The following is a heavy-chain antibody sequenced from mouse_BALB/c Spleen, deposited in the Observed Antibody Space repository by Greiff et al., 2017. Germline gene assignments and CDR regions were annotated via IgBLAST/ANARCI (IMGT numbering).Heavy chain of an antibody. V-gene: IGHV7-3*02. CDR3: ARVYGNYWYFDV. Sequence: EVMLVESGGGLVQPGGSLRLSCATSGFTFTDYYMSWVRQPPGKALEWLGFIRNKANGYTTEYSASVKGRFTISRDNSQSILYLQMNTLRAEDSATYYCARVYGNYWYFDVWGAGTTVTVSS. CDR2: IRNKANGYTT. J-gene: IGHJ1*01. CDR1: GFTFTDYY. D-gene: IGHD2-1*01.